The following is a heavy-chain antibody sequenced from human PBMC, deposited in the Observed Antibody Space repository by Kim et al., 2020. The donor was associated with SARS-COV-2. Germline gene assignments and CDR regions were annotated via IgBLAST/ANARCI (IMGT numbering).Heavy chain of an antibody. CDR3: ASDGNLWFGELLSNWFDP. V-gene: IGHV3-30*04. CDR1: GFTFSSYA. D-gene: IGHD3-10*01. Sequence: GGSLRLSCAASGFTFSSYAMHWVRQAPGKGLEWVAVISYDGSNKYYADSVKGRFTISRDNSKNTLYLQMNSLRAGDTAVYYCASDGNLWFGELLSNWFDP. J-gene: IGHJ5*02. CDR2: ISYDGSNK.